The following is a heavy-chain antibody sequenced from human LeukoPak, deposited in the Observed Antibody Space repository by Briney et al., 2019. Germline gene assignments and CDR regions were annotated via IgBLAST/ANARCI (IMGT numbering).Heavy chain of an antibody. V-gene: IGHV3-23*01. CDR1: GFTFNKYP. J-gene: IGHJ4*02. CDR2: ISDNGGDR. Sequence: GGSLRLSCAASGFTFNKYPMSWVRQAPGKGLEWVSAISDNGGDRKYAGSVKGRFTISRDNSKNTLHLQMNSLRAEDTAIYYCGRDWKLDYWGQGDLVTVSS. D-gene: IGHD1-1*01. CDR3: GRDWKLDY.